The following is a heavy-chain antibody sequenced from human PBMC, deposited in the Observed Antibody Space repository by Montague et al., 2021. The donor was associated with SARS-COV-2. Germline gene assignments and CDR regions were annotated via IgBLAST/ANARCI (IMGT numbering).Heavy chain of an antibody. J-gene: IGHJ4*02. Sequence: SETLSLTCTVSGGSISSSSYYWGWIRQPPGKGLEWIGSIYYSGSTYYNPSLKSRVTISVDTSKNQFPLYLGSVTAADTAVYYCARGRQHFNMIVVVMTGGEYYFDYWGQGTLVTVSS. CDR2: IYYSGST. V-gene: IGHV4-39*01. CDR3: ARGRQHFNMIVVVMTGGEYYFDY. D-gene: IGHD3-22*01. CDR1: GGSISSSSYY.